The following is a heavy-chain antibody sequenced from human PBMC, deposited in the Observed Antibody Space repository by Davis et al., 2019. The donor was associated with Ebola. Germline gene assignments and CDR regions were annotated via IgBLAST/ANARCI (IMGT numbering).Heavy chain of an antibody. Sequence: PGGFLRLSCAASGFTFNIYGMHWVRQAPGKGLEWVAVVSYDGSKKYYVDSVKGRFTISRDNSKNMVYLQMDRLRAEDTAVYYCARGLEERQLITKFDYWSQGTLVTVSS. J-gene: IGHJ4*02. CDR2: VSYDGSKK. CDR3: ARGLEERQLITKFDY. D-gene: IGHD2-2*01. V-gene: IGHV3-30*03. CDR1: GFTFNIYG.